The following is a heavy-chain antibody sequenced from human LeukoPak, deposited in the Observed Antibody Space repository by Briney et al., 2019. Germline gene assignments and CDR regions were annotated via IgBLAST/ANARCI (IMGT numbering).Heavy chain of an antibody. Sequence: AGGSLRLSCSASAVTFKTYNMNWVRQVPGKGLEWVSSISYTGTYIYYADSVKGRFTISRDNAENSVYLQMNSLRVEDTAVYYCARETVAGTFWFDPWGQGTLVTVSS. CDR1: AVTFKTYN. CDR2: ISYTGTYI. J-gene: IGHJ5*02. D-gene: IGHD6-19*01. V-gene: IGHV3-21*01. CDR3: ARETVAGTFWFDP.